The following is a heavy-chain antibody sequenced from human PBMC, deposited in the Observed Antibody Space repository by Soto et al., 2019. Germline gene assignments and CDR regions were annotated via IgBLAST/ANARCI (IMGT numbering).Heavy chain of an antibody. CDR2: IYYSGST. V-gene: IGHV4-30-4*01. CDR1: GGSISSGDYY. J-gene: IGHJ4*02. CDR3: ARDSDTAMVTD. Sequence: QVQLQESGPGLVKPSQTLSLTCTVSGGSISSGDYYWSWIRQPPGKGLEWIGYIYYSGSTYYNPSLKRXXTXSXXTSKNQFSLKLSSVTAADTAVYYCARDSDTAMVTDWGQGTLVTVSS. D-gene: IGHD5-18*01.